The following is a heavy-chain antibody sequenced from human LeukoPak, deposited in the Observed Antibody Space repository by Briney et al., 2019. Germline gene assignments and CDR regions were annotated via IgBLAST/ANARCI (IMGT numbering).Heavy chain of an antibody. Sequence: AGVSLRLSCVASGITFTGNWHWVRQAPGKGLVWVSLIRSDGSSTSYADSVKGRFTISRDSAKNTLYLQMNSLRVEDTAVYYCSPICAGHWGQGTLVTVSS. V-gene: IGHV3-74*01. D-gene: IGHD3-3*01. CDR3: SPICAGH. J-gene: IGHJ4*02. CDR2: IRSDGSST. CDR1: GITFTGNW.